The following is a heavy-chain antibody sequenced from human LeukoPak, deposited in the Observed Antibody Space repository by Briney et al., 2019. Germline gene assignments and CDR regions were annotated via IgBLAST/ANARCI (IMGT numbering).Heavy chain of an antibody. CDR3: ARNGLLRGDHTCVDS. D-gene: IGHD3-3*01. J-gene: IGHJ5*01. Sequence: GGSLRLSCAASEFTFSNYAMHWVRQVPGQGLEWVAVISHDGSNKDYAGSVKGRFTISTDNSKNTLYLQMNSLRTEDSAVYSCARNGLLRGDHTCVDSWGQGTLVTVSS. CDR1: EFTFSNYA. V-gene: IGHV3-30*01. CDR2: ISHDGSNK.